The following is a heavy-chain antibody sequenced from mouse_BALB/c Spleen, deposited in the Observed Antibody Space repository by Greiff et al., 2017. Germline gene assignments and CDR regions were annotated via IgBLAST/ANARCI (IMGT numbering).Heavy chain of an antibody. CDR2: IYPGSGNT. J-gene: IGHJ3*01. Sequence: QVQLKESGAELVRPGTSVKISCKASGYAFTNYWLGWVKQRPGHGLEWIGDIYPGSGNTYYNEKFKGKATLTADKSSSTAYMQLSSLTSEDSAVYFCASGGGNYEGFAYWGQGTLVTVSA. CDR3: ASGGGNYEGFAY. V-gene: IGHV1-63*01. CDR1: GYAFTNYW. D-gene: IGHD2-1*01.